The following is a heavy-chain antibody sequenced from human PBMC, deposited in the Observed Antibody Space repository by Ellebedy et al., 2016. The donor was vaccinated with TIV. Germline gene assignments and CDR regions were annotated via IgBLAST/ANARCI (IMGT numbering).Heavy chain of an antibody. Sequence: SETLSLTXSVSGGSTASSQYYWGWVRQPPGKGLEWIGSIHSSGSTYYSPSFESRVTMSIDTSKNHFSLKLTAVTAADTAVYNCARHETRYCSTTTCYIDYWGQGTLVTVSS. CDR1: GGSTASSQYY. CDR3: ARHETRYCSTTTCYIDY. V-gene: IGHV4-39*07. J-gene: IGHJ4*02. CDR2: IHSSGST. D-gene: IGHD2-2*02.